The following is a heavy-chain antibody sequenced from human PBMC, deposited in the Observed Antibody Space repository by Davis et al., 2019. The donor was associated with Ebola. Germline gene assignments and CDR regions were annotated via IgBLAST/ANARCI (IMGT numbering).Heavy chain of an antibody. CDR1: GFTFSTYA. Sequence: GESLKISCAGSGFTFSTYAMTWVRQAPGKGLEWVSRISGSGGDPHYADSVKGRFTISRDNSKTTLYLQMNSLRAEDTAVFYCAKRATVKVAGANYYNAMDVWGKGTTVTVSS. J-gene: IGHJ6*04. V-gene: IGHV3-23*01. D-gene: IGHD6-19*01. CDR2: ISGSGGDP. CDR3: AKRATVKVAGANYYNAMDV.